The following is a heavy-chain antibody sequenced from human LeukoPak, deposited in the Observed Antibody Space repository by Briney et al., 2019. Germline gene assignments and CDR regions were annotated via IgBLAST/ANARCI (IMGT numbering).Heavy chain of an antibody. V-gene: IGHV1-18*01. D-gene: IGHD2-21*01. Sequence: VASVKVSCKASGYSFNKFGISWVRQAPGQGLEWMGWISGYSGKTDSAQKLQDRVTMTTDNSTGTAYLELRSPRSDDTAVYFCVRVGSAYGDPLEFDLWGQGTLVTVSA. CDR2: ISGYSGKT. J-gene: IGHJ5*02. CDR1: GYSFNKFG. CDR3: VRVGSAYGDPLEFDL.